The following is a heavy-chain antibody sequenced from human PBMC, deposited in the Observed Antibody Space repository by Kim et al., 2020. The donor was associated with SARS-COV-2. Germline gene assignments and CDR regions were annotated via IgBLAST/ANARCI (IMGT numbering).Heavy chain of an antibody. CDR1: GFTFSSYA. CDR2: ISGSGGST. J-gene: IGHJ4*02. Sequence: GGSLRLSCAASGFTFSSYAMSWVRQAPGKGLEWVSAISGSGGSTYYADSVKGRFTISRDNSKNTLYLQMNSLRAEDTAVYYCAKPDHYDSSGYPYYFDYWGQGTLVTVSS. V-gene: IGHV3-23*01. D-gene: IGHD3-22*01. CDR3: AKPDHYDSSGYPYYFDY.